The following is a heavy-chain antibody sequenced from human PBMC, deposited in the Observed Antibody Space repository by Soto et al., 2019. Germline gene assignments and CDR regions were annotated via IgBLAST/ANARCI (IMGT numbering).Heavy chain of an antibody. CDR1: GFTFSSYW. Sequence: GGSLRLSCAASGFTFSSYWMSWVRQAPGKGLEWVANIKQDGSEKYYVDSVKGRFTISRDNAKNSLYLQMNSLRAEDTAVYYCATLGLGSSFAFDIWGQGTMVTVSS. CDR2: IKQDGSEK. CDR3: ATLGLGSSFAFDI. V-gene: IGHV3-7*01. D-gene: IGHD6-6*01. J-gene: IGHJ3*02.